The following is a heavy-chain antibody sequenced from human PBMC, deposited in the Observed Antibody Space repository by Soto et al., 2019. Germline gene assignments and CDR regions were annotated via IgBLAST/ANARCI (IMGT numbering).Heavy chain of an antibody. D-gene: IGHD3-10*01. J-gene: IGHJ4*02. V-gene: IGHV3-30*18. CDR2: ISYDGRNE. CDR3: AKANTMVRGAPDY. CDR1: GFTFSNYG. Sequence: QVQLVESGGGVVQPGRSLRLSCAAYGFTFSNYGMHWVRQAPGKGLEWVAVISYDGRNEYYADPVKGRFTISRDNFQNTLYLQMNSLRVEDTAMYYCAKANTMVRGAPDYWGQGTLVTVSA.